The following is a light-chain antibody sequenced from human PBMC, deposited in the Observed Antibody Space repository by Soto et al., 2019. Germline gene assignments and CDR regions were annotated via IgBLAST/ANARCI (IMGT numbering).Light chain of an antibody. V-gene: IGKV3-15*01. Sequence: EIVMTQSPATLSVSPGERPTLSCRASQSVSGNLAWYQQKSGQAPRLLIYGASTRATAIPARFSGSGSGTEFSLTISSRQSEEFAVYYCQQYNSWPPITFGQGTRLEIK. J-gene: IGKJ5*01. CDR2: GAS. CDR3: QQYNSWPPIT. CDR1: QSVSGN.